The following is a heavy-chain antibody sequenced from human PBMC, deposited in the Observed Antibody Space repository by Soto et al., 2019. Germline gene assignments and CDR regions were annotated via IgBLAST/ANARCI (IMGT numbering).Heavy chain of an antibody. CDR3: ARIRRITRTTSYYFDY. CDR2: IDWDDDK. CDR1: GFSLSTSGMC. J-gene: IGHJ4*02. D-gene: IGHD1-20*01. Sequence: SGPTLVNPTQTLTLTCTFSGFSLSTSGMCVSWIRQPPGKALEWLALIDWDDDKYYSTSLKTRLTISKDTSKNQVVLTMTNMDPVDKATYYCARIRRITRTTSYYFDYWGQGTLVTVSS. V-gene: IGHV2-70*01.